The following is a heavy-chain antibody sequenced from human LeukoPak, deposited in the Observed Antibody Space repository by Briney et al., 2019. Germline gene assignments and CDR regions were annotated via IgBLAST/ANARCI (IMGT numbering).Heavy chain of an antibody. D-gene: IGHD3/OR15-3a*01. CDR1: GGSISSGDYY. V-gene: IGHV4-30-4*02. J-gene: IGHJ4*02. Sequence: PSETLSLTCTVSGGSISSGDYYWSWIRQPPGTGLEWIGYIYYSGSTYYNPSLKSRVTISVDTSKNQFSLNLSSVTAADTAVYYCARGDSPFDNWGQGTLVTVSS. CDR2: IYYSGST. CDR3: ARGDSPFDN.